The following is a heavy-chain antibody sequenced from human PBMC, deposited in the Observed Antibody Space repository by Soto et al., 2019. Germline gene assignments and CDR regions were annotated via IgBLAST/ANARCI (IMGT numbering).Heavy chain of an antibody. CDR3: ARGGRYSYGACFDY. J-gene: IGHJ4*02. D-gene: IGHD5-18*01. V-gene: IGHV4-59*01. CDR1: GGSISSYY. CDR2: IYYSGRT. Sequence: PSETLSLTCTVSGGSISSYYWSWIRQPPGKGPEWIGYIYYSGRTNYNPSLKSRVTISVDTSKNQFSLKLSSVTAADTAVYYCARGGRYSYGACFDYWGQGTLVTVSS.